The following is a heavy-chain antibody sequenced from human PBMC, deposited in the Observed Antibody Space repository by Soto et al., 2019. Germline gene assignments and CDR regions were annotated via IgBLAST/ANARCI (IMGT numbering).Heavy chain of an antibody. V-gene: IGHV3-11*06. CDR3: ARGRSGDFFDY. J-gene: IGHJ4*02. CDR1: GFAFIDYY. D-gene: IGHD4-17*01. CDR2: ITSSSATSIFDT. Sequence: PGGSLRLSCAASGFAFIDYYMTWVRQAPGKGLEWISYITSSSATSIFDTNYADSVKGRFTISRDNARNSLYLHLNSLRAEDTGVYYCARGRSGDFFDYWGQGTLVTVSS.